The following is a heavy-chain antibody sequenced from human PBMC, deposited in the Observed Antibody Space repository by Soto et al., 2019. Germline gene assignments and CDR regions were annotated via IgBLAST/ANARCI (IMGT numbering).Heavy chain of an antibody. V-gene: IGHV4-34*01. D-gene: IGHD6-6*01. CDR1: GGSFSGYY. CDR3: ASGIISSSWSPMDY. J-gene: IGHJ4*02. Sequence: SETLSLTCAVYGGSFSGYYWSWIRQPPGKGLEWIGEINHSGSTNYNPSLKSRVTISVDTSKNQFSLKLSSVTAADTAVYYCASGIISSSWSPMDYWGQGTLVTVSS. CDR2: INHSGST.